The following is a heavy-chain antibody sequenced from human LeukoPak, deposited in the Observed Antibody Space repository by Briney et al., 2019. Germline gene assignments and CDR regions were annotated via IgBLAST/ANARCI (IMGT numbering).Heavy chain of an antibody. D-gene: IGHD2-15*01. J-gene: IGHJ4*02. V-gene: IGHV3-21*01. CDR2: ISSSSSYI. CDR1: GFTFSSYS. Sequence: GGSLRLSCAASGFTFSSYSMNWVRQAPGKGLEWVSSISSSSSYIYYADSVKGRFTISRDNAKNSLYLQMNSLRAEDTAVYYCARDGGYCSGGSCHYFDYWGQGTLVTVSS. CDR3: ARDGGYCSGGSCHYFDY.